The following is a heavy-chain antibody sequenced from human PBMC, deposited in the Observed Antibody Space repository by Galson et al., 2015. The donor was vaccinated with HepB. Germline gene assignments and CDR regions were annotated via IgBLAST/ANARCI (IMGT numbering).Heavy chain of an antibody. V-gene: IGHV3-49*03. CDR1: GFTFGDYV. CDR3: SRAPTGAFAEWLFFDY. CDR2: IRSTPYGAST. J-gene: IGHJ4*02. D-gene: IGHD3-3*01. Sequence: SLRLSCAASGFTFGDYVLSWFRQAPGKGLEWVAFIRSTPYGASTEYAASVEGRFSISRDDSKSIAYLELNSLRTEDTAMYYCSRAPTGAFAEWLFFDYWGQGARVTVSS.